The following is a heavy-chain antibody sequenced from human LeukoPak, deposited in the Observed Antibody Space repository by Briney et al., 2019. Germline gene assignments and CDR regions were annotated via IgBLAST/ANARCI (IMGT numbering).Heavy chain of an antibody. V-gene: IGHV3-23*01. Sequence: PGGSLRLSCIASGFTFSSYAMSWVREAPGKGLEWVSVISGSDGTTYYADSVKGRFTISRDNSKNTLYLQINSLRADDTALYYCAKSGGYCSSTGCSKYYNYHIDVWGKGTTVTVSS. D-gene: IGHD2-2*01. J-gene: IGHJ6*03. CDR1: GFTFSSYA. CDR2: ISGSDGTT. CDR3: AKSGGYCSSTGCSKYYNYHIDV.